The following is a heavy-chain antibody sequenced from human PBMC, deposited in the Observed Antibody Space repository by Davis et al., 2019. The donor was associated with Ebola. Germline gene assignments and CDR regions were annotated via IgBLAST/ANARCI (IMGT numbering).Heavy chain of an antibody. V-gene: IGHV4-59*02. J-gene: IGHJ5*02. D-gene: IGHD6-13*01. CDR3: ARVQQQLFLEP. Sequence: ESLKISCAASGFTVSSNYMSWVRQPPGKGLEWIGYIYYSGSTNYNPSLKSRVTISVDTSKNQFSLKLSSVTAADTAVYYCARVQQQLFLEPWGQGTLVTVSS. CDR2: IYYSGST. CDR1: GFTVSSNY.